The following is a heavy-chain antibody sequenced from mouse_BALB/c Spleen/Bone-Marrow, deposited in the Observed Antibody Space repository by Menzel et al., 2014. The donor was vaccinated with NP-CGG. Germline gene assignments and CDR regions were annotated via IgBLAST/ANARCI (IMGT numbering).Heavy chain of an antibody. Sequence: VQLQQSGAELVRPGASVKLSCKASGYSFTSYWMNWVKQRPGQGLEWIGMIHPSGSETRLNQNFKDKATLTVDKSSSTAYMQLSSLTSEDSAVYYCAKSRGEGYWGQGTLVTVSA. CDR2: IHPSGSET. CDR1: GYSFTSYW. V-gene: IGHV1-74*01. CDR3: AKSRGEGY. J-gene: IGHJ3*01.